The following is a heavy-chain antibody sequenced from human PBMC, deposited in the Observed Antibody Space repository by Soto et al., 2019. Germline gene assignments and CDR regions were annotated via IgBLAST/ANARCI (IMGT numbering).Heavy chain of an antibody. CDR1: GGTFRTSA. CDR3: ARDKDRQQLGGNYYYIMDV. V-gene: IGHV1-69*05. J-gene: IGHJ6*01. CDR2: IMPVFPTP. Sequence: QVQLVQSGAEVKKPGSSVKVSCKTSGGTFRTSAISWVRQAPGQGLEWMGGIMPVFPTPDYAQKFQGRVTXTXEXPTGTAYMALSSLRSEDTAVYYCARDKDRQQLGGNYYYIMDVWGQGTTVTVSS. D-gene: IGHD3-3*02.